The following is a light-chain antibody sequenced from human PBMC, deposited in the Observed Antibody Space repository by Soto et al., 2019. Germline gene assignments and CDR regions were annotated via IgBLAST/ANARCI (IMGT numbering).Light chain of an antibody. CDR2: EVT. CDR3: CSYADNNDYV. Sequence: QYVLTQPASVSGSPGVSITISCTGTSSDVGGYNYVSWYQQHPGKAPKLMIYEVTRRPSGVPDRLSGSKSGNTASLNVSGLQAEDEADYYCCSYADNNDYVFGTGTKVNVL. J-gene: IGLJ1*01. V-gene: IGLV2-8*01. CDR1: SSDVGGYNY.